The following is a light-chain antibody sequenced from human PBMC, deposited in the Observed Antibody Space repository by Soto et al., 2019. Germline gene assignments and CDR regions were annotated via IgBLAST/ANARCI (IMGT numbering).Light chain of an antibody. CDR3: AAWDASLNGYV. V-gene: IGLV1-44*01. J-gene: IGLJ1*01. Sequence: QSVLTQPPSASGTPGQRVTISCSGSSSNIGSKTVNWYQQLPGTAPKLLIYGSDQRPSGVPDRFSGSKSGTSASLAISGLQSEDEADYYCAAWDASLNGYVFGTGAKVTLL. CDR1: SSNIGSKT. CDR2: GSD.